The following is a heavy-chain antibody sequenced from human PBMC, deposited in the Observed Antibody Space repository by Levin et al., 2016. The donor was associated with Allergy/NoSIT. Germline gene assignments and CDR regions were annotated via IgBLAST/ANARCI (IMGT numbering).Heavy chain of an antibody. CDR3: ARGRYYYDSSAYYNF. Sequence: WVRQAPGQGLEWMGIINPNGDTTRYAQKFQGRLTMTSDTSTNTVYMELSSLRSEDTAVYYCARGRYYYDSSAYYNFWGQGTLVTVSS. V-gene: IGHV1-46*03. J-gene: IGHJ4*02. CDR2: INPNGDTT. D-gene: IGHD3-22*01.